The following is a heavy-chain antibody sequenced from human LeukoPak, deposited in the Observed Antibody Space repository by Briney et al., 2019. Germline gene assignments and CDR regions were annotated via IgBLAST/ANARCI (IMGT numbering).Heavy chain of an antibody. CDR3: AKVGNYYDSSGYYYQGNWFDP. CDR1: GFTFDDYA. D-gene: IGHD3-22*01. V-gene: IGHV3-9*01. J-gene: IGHJ5*02. Sequence: GGSLRLSCAASGFTFDDYAMHWVRQAPGKGLEWVSGISWNSGSIGYADSVKGRFTISRDNAKNSLYLQMNSLRAEDTALYYCAKVGNYYDSSGYYYQGNWFDPWGQGTLVTVSS. CDR2: ISWNSGSI.